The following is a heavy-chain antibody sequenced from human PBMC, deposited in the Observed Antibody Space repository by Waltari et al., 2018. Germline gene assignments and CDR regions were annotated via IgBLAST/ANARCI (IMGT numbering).Heavy chain of an antibody. Sequence: QVQLVQSGAEVKKPGASVKISCKTSEYPFTRSDIQWVRQAPGQGLEWMGIINPSGGSTIYAQKFQGRVTMTRDTSTSTVYMELSSLRSEDTAVYYCALDTGALWMDVWGQGTTVTVSS. J-gene: IGHJ6*02. CDR1: EYPFTRSD. D-gene: IGHD2-21*01. CDR2: INPSGGST. CDR3: ALDTGALWMDV. V-gene: IGHV1-46*01.